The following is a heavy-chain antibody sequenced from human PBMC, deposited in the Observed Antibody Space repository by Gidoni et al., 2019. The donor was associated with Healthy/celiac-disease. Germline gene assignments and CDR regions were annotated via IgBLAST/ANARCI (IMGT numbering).Heavy chain of an antibody. J-gene: IGHJ4*02. Sequence: EVQLVESGGGLVKPGGSLRLSCAASVFTFSSSSMNWVRQAPGKGLEWVSSISSSSSYIYYADSVKGRFTISRENAKNSLYLQMNSLRAEDTAVYYCATTQAPYYDILTGLFDYWGQGTLVTVSS. V-gene: IGHV3-21*01. CDR1: VFTFSSSS. CDR3: ATTQAPYYDILTGLFDY. CDR2: ISSSSSYI. D-gene: IGHD3-9*01.